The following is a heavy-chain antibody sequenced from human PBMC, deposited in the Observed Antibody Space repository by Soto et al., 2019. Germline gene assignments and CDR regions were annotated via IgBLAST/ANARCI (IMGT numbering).Heavy chain of an antibody. Sequence: KGLGASVKVSCKASGGTFSSYAISWVRQAPGQGLEWMGGIIPIFGTANYAQKFQGRVTITADESTSTAYMELSSLRSEDTAVYYCAREGSPRQGELLGYFDYWGQGTLVTVSS. CDR3: AREGSPRQGELLGYFDY. CDR1: GGTFSSYA. CDR2: IIPIFGTA. D-gene: IGHD1-26*01. V-gene: IGHV1-69*13. J-gene: IGHJ4*02.